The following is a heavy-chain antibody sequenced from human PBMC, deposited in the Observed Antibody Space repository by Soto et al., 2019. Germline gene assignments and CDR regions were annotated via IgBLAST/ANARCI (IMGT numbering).Heavy chain of an antibody. Sequence: QVQLQESGPGLVKPSETLSLTCTVSGGSISSYYWSWIRQPPGKGLEWIGYIYYSGSTNYNPSLKSRFPISVDTSKNQCALKLSSVTAADTAVYYGVRERSSSWGGALDYWGQGTLVTVSS. D-gene: IGHD6-6*01. J-gene: IGHJ4*02. V-gene: IGHV4-59*01. CDR3: VRERSSSWGGALDY. CDR1: GGSISSYY. CDR2: IYYSGST.